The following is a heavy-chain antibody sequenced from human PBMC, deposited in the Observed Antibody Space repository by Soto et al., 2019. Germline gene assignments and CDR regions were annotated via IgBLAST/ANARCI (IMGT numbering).Heavy chain of an antibody. J-gene: IGHJ5*02. Sequence: ASVKVSCKASGYTFTSYGISWVRQAPGQGLEWMGWISAYNGNTNYAQKLQGRVTMTTDTSTSTAYMELRSLRSDDTAVYYCARVRDDGTDTSWFDPWGQGTLVTVSS. D-gene: IGHD3-10*01. CDR2: ISAYNGNT. CDR1: GYTFTSYG. V-gene: IGHV1-18*01. CDR3: ARVRDDGTDTSWFDP.